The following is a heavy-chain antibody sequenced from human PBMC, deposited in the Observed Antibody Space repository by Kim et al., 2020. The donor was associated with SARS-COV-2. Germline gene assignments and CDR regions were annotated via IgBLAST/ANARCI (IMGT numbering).Heavy chain of an antibody. CDR2: INGDGSIT. CDR3: ARDRARGSRSNWFDP. CDR1: GFTFSNYW. Sequence: GGSLRLSCAASGFTFSNYWMHWVRQAPGKGLEWVSRINGDGSITTYADSVKGRFTISRDNAKNTLYLQMNSLRVEDTAVYYCARDRARGSRSNWFDPWGQGTLVIVSS. D-gene: IGHD3-10*01. J-gene: IGHJ5*02. V-gene: IGHV3-74*01.